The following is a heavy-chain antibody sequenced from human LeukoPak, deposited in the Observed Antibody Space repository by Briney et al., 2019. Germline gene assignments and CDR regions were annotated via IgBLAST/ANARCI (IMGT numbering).Heavy chain of an antibody. D-gene: IGHD2-2*01. CDR3: ARAEPTRYCSRTNCYFVY. V-gene: IGHV1-2*02. CDR1: RYTFTRYY. CDR2: INPKSDGT. Sequence: ASVNVPCKASRYTFTRYYMHWVRQAPGQGREWMGWINPKSDGTKYAQSFEGRVTMTRDTSISTAYMELSRLRSDDTGVYYCARAEPTRYCSRTNCYFVYWGEGTLATVS. J-gene: IGHJ4*02.